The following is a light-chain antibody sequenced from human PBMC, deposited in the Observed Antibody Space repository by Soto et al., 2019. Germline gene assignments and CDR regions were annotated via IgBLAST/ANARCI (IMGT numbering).Light chain of an antibody. CDR2: GAS. CDR1: QGIGNA. Sequence: ATQMTQSPSSLYGSVGVKVTIYCWASQGIGNALGWYQQKPGKPPKVLIYGASNLQSGVPPRFSGSGSGTEFTLTISSLQSEDFAVYHCQHYHSWPRTWTFGQGNKV. V-gene: IGKV1-6*01. J-gene: IGKJ1*01. CDR3: QHYHSWPRTWT.